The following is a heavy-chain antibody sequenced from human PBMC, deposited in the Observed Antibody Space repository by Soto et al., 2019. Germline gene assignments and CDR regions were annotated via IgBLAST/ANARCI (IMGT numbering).Heavy chain of an antibody. J-gene: IGHJ6*03. V-gene: IGHV3-66*01. Sequence: GGSLRLSCAASGFTVSSNYMSWVRQAPGKGLEWVSVIYSGGSTYYADSVKGRFTISRDNSKNTLYLQMNSLRAEDTAVYYCASGTLSSSDVYYYYMDVRGKGTTVTVSS. CDR1: GFTVSSNY. D-gene: IGHD6-6*01. CDR3: ASGTLSSSDVYYYYMDV. CDR2: IYSGGST.